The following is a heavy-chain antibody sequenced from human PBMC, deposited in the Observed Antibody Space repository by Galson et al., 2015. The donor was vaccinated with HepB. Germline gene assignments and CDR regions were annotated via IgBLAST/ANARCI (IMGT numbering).Heavy chain of an antibody. J-gene: IGHJ2*01. CDR3: ARDFERGDYADRYFDL. V-gene: IGHV3-21*01. D-gene: IGHD4-17*01. CDR2: ISSSSSYI. Sequence: SLRLSCAASGFAFSSYSMNWVRQAPGKGLEWVSSISSSSSYIYYADSVKGRFTISRDNAKNSLYLQMNSLRAEDTAVYYCARDFERGDYADRYFDLWGRGTLVTVSS. CDR1: GFAFSSYS.